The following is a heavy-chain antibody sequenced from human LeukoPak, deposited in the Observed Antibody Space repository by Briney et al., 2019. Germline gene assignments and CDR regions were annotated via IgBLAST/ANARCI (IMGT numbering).Heavy chain of an antibody. J-gene: IGHJ4*02. Sequence: SETLSLTCTVSGGSISSYYWSWIRQPPGKGLEWIGYIYYSGSTNYNPSLKSRVTISVDTSKNQFSLKLSSVTAADTAVYYCARDMKGLAVVPAASWRYDSWGQGTLVIVSS. D-gene: IGHD2-2*01. CDR1: GGSISSYY. CDR3: ARDMKGLAVVPAASWRYDS. CDR2: IYYSGST. V-gene: IGHV4-59*01.